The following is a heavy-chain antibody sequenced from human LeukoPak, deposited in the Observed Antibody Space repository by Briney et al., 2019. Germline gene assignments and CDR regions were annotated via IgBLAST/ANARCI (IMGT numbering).Heavy chain of an antibody. D-gene: IGHD3-22*01. V-gene: IGHV1-2*02. J-gene: IGHJ4*02. CDR3: ARQGPVPYYYDSSGYYFELDY. Sequence: GASVKVSCKASGYTFTGYYMHWVRQAPGQGLEWMGWINPNSGGTNYAQKFQGRVTMTRDTSISTAYMELSRLRSDDTAVYYCARQGPVPYYYDSSGYYFELDYWGQGTLVTVSS. CDR2: INPNSGGT. CDR1: GYTFTGYY.